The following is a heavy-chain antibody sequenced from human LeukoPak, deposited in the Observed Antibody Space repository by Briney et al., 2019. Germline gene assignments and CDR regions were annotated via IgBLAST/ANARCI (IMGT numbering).Heavy chain of an antibody. CDR1: GGSISSGGYY. D-gene: IGHD3-10*01. CDR3: ARVIRGTNAFDI. V-gene: IGHV4-30-2*01. J-gene: IGHJ3*02. Sequence: SSETLSLTCTVSGGSISSGGYYWSWIRQPPGKGLEWIGYIYHSGSTYYNPSLKSRVTISVDRSKNQFSLKLSSVTAADTAVYYCARVIRGTNAFDIWGQGTMVTVSS. CDR2: IYHSGST.